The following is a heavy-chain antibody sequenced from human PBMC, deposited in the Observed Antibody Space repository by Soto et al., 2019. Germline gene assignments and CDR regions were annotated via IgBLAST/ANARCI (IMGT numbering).Heavy chain of an antibody. V-gene: IGHV3-49*03. CDR1: GFTFGDYA. Sequence: GGSLRLSCTASGFTFGDYAMSWFRQAPGKGLEWVGFIRSKAYGGTTEYAASVKGRFTISRDDSKSIAYLQMNSLKTEDTAVYYCTRDSTTYYYDSSGYPLFWGQGTLVTVSS. D-gene: IGHD3-22*01. J-gene: IGHJ4*02. CDR2: IRSKAYGGTT. CDR3: TRDSTTYYYDSSGYPLF.